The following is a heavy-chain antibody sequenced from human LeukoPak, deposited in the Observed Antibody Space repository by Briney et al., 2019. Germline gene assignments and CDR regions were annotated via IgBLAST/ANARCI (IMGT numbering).Heavy chain of an antibody. CDR1: GGSFSGYY. V-gene: IGHV4-34*01. J-gene: IGHJ4*02. Sequence: SETLSLTCAVYGGSFSGYYWSWVRQPPGKGLEWIGEINHSGSTNYNPSLKSRVTISVDTSKNQFSLKLSSVTAADTAVYYCARFGDEYSSPSGTYWGQGTLVTVSS. CDR2: INHSGST. D-gene: IGHD6-6*01. CDR3: ARFGDEYSSPSGTY.